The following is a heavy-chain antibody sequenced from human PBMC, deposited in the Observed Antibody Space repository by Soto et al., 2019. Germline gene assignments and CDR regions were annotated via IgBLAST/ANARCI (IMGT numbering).Heavy chain of an antibody. CDR2: ISAYNGNT. J-gene: IGHJ5*02. CDR3: ARGGGWHSSSWYSRWFDP. V-gene: IGHV1-18*04. D-gene: IGHD6-13*01. CDR1: GYTFTSYG. Sequence: QVQLVQSGAEVKKPGASVKVSCKASGYTFTSYGISWVRQAPGQGLEWMGWISAYNGNTNYAQKLQGRVTMTTETATSTAYRGLRSLRSDDTAVYYCARGGGWHSSSWYSRWFDPWGQGTLVTVSS.